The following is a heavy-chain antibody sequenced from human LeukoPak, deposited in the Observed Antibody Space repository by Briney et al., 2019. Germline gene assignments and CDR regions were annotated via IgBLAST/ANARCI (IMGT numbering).Heavy chain of an antibody. CDR2: ISWNSGSI. J-gene: IGHJ3*02. CDR1: GFTFDDYA. D-gene: IGHD7-27*01. Sequence: PGGSLRLSCAASGFTFDDYAMHWVRQAPGKGLEWVSGISWNSGSIGYADSVKGRFTISRDNAKNSLYLQMNSLRAEDTALYYCAKVGFSGALDAFDIWGQGTMVTVSS. CDR3: AKVGFSGALDAFDI. V-gene: IGHV3-9*01.